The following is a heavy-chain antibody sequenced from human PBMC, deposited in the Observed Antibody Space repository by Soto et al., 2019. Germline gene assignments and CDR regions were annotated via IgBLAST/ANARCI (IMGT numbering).Heavy chain of an antibody. CDR3: ASSPSVRYGYSSWFDP. V-gene: IGHV4-31*03. CDR1: GGSISSGGYY. Sequence: SETLSLTCTVSGGSISSGGYYWSWILQHPGKGLEWIGYIYYSGSTYYNPSLKSRVTISVDTSKNQFSLKLSSVTAADTAVYYCASSPSVRYGYSSWFDPWGQGTLVTVSS. CDR2: IYYSGST. D-gene: IGHD3-16*01. J-gene: IGHJ5*02.